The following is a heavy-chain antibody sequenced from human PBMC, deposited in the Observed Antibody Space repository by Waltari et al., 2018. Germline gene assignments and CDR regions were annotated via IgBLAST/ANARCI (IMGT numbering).Heavy chain of an antibody. D-gene: IGHD1-26*01. Sequence: QVQLVESGGGVVQPGGSLRLSCAASGFTFSSYGMHWVRQAPGKGLEWVAFIRYDGSNKYYADSVKGRFPISRDNSKNTLYLQMNSLRAEDTAVYYCAKNGATHYYFDYWGQGTLVTVSS. CDR1: GFTFSSYG. CDR2: IRYDGSNK. CDR3: AKNGATHYYFDY. V-gene: IGHV3-30*02. J-gene: IGHJ4*02.